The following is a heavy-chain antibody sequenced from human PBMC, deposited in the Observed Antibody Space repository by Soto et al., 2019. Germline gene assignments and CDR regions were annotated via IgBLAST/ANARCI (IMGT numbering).Heavy chain of an antibody. CDR1: GYSFIAYY. CDR2: INPKNGAT. J-gene: IGHJ4*02. D-gene: IGHD4-17*01. V-gene: IGHV1-2*02. CDR3: ARDDYGGNSGALVDS. Sequence: QVQLVQSGAEVKETGASVKVSCKASGYSFIAYYLHWVRQAPGQGPEWMGWINPKNGATNYAPKFHGRVTVTRDMSISTAYMELSRLRYDDTAVYYCARDDYGGNSGALVDSWGQGTLVTVSS.